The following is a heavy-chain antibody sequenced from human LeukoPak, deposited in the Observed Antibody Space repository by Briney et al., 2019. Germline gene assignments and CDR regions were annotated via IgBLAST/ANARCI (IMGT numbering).Heavy chain of an antibody. D-gene: IGHD2-2*01. CDR3: ARGGMSTSPTLDSYYYYMNV. Sequence: SVKVSCKASGYTFTSYDISWVRQAPGQGLEWMGGIIPIFGTANYAQKFQGRVTITADESTSTAYMELSSLRSEDTAVYYCARGGMSTSPTLDSYYYYMNVWGKGTTVTVSS. CDR1: GYTFTSYD. CDR2: IIPIFGTA. V-gene: IGHV1-69*13. J-gene: IGHJ6*03.